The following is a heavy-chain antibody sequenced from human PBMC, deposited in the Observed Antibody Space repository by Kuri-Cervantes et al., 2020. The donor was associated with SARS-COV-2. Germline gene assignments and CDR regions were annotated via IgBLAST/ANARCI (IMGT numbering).Heavy chain of an antibody. J-gene: IGHJ4*02. CDR3: ARVRGVVPAAMADY. CDR2: IYHSGST. Sequence: GSLRLSCSVSGGSISSYYWSWIWQPPGKGLEWIGSIYHSGSTYYDPSLKSRVTISVDTSKNQFSLKLSSVTAADTAVYYCARVRGVVPAAMADYWGQGTLVTVSS. D-gene: IGHD2-2*01. CDR1: GGSISSYY. V-gene: IGHV4-38-2*02.